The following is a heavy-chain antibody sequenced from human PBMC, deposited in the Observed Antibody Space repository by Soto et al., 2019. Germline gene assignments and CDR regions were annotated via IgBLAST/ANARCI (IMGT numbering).Heavy chain of an antibody. Sequence: PSETLSLTCSVSGGSISSGGYYWSWIRQHPGKGLKWIGYISNSGSTNYKPSLQSLVTISIDTSNTQFSLKLSSVTAADTAVYYCARGTVALLASWGQGTLVTVSS. J-gene: IGHJ5*02. CDR2: ISNSGST. D-gene: IGHD2-21*01. CDR3: ARGTVALLAS. V-gene: IGHV4-31*01. CDR1: GGSISSGGYY.